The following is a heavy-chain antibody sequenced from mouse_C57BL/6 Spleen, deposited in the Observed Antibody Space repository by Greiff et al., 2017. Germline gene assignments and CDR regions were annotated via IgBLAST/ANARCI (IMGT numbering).Heavy chain of an antibody. CDR1: GFTFSDYY. Sequence: EVKLVESEGGLVQPGSSMKLSCTASGFTFSDYYMAWVRQVPEKGLEWVANINYDGSSTYYLDSLKSRFIISRDNAKNILYLQMSSLKSEDTATYYCARVPDYDYAMDYWGQGTSVTVSS. CDR3: ARVPDYDYAMDY. V-gene: IGHV5-16*01. CDR2: INYDGSST. J-gene: IGHJ4*01. D-gene: IGHD2-4*01.